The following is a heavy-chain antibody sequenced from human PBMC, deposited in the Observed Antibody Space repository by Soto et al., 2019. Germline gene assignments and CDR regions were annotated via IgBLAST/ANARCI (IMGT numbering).Heavy chain of an antibody. V-gene: IGHV4-38-2*01. Sequence: SETLSLTCAVSGFFISSGNYWYWIRKPPGKGLEWIGSIFHGGNTYYNPSLKIRVTISVDMSKNQFSLKLNSVTAADTAVYYCARARWYDAFDVWGQGTVVTVSS. J-gene: IGHJ3*01. D-gene: IGHD2-15*01. CDR3: ARARWYDAFDV. CDR2: IFHGGNT. CDR1: GFFISSGNY.